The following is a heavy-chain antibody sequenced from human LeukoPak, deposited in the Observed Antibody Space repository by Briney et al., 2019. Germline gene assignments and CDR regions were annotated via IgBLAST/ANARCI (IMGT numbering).Heavy chain of an antibody. CDR1: GFTFSSFG. CDR2: IWYDASNE. CDR3: VRGVGVSRFNYLDP. J-gene: IGHJ5*02. V-gene: IGHV3-33*01. D-gene: IGHD1-7*01. Sequence: GRSLTLSCAASGFTFSSFGMHWVRQAPGKGLEWVAVIWYDASNEYYADSVKGRFTISRDNSKNTLYLHMNSLRDDDTAVYYCVRGVGVSRFNYLDPWGQGTLVIVSS.